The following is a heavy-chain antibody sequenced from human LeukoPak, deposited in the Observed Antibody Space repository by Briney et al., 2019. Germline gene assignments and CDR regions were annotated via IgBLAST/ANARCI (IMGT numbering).Heavy chain of an antibody. J-gene: IGHJ3*01. CDR3: ATRSAFDL. V-gene: IGHV4-38-2*01. Sequence: SETLSLTCAVSGYSISSGYYWGWIRQPPGKGLEWIGSIYHSGSTYYNPSLKSRVTISVDTSKNQFSLKLSSVTAADTAVYYCATRSAFDLWGQGTMVTVSS. CDR1: GYSISSGYY. CDR2: IYHSGST.